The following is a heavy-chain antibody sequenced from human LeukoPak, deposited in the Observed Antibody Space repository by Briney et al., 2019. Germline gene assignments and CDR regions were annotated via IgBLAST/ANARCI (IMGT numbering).Heavy chain of an antibody. CDR3: ASGRGVIKQWLYY. CDR2: IIPILGTA. J-gene: IGHJ4*02. V-gene: IGHV1-69*10. CDR1: GGTFNSYG. D-gene: IGHD6-19*01. Sequence: SVKVSCKASGGTFNSYGIIWVRQAPGQGLEWMGGIIPILGTANYAQKFQGRVTITADKSTSTAYMELSSLRSEDTAVYYCASGRGVIKQWLYYWGQGTLVTVSS.